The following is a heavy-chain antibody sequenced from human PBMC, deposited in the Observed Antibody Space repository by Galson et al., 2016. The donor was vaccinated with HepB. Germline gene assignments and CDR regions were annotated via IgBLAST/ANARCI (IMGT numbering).Heavy chain of an antibody. CDR3: ARGRDYGDNPFDD. Sequence: SVKVSCKASGYTFTSCDINWVRQAPGQGLEWLGWMNPDSGRTGSAQKFQGRVTMTRETSISTAYLELSSLTSEDTGVYFCARGRDYGDNPFDDWGQGTLVAGAS. CDR1: GYTFTSCD. V-gene: IGHV1-8*02. J-gene: IGHJ4*02. CDR2: MNPDSGRT. D-gene: IGHD4-17*01.